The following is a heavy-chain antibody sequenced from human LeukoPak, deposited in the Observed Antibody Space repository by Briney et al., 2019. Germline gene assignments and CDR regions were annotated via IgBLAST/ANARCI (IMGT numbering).Heavy chain of an antibody. V-gene: IGHV1-69*13. D-gene: IGHD3-3*01. CDR2: IIPIFGTA. CDR1: GGTFSSYA. Sequence: SVKASCKASGGTFSSYAISWVRQAPGQGLEWMGGIIPIFGTANYAQKFQGRVTITADESTSTAYMELSSLRSEDTAVYYCAREVGNYDFWSGYPKYFDYWGQGTLVTVSS. CDR3: AREVGNYDFWSGYPKYFDY. J-gene: IGHJ4*02.